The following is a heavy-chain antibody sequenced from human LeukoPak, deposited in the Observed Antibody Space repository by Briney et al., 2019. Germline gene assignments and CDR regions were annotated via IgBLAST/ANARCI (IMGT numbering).Heavy chain of an antibody. CDR2: IYHSGST. V-gene: IGHV4-30-2*01. D-gene: IGHD3-3*01. Sequence: PSETLSLTCTVSGGSISSGGYYWSWIRQPPGKGLEWIGYIYHSGSTYCNPSLKSRVTISVDRSKNQFSLKLSSVTAADTAVYYCARSFGVARVGYFDYWGQGTLVTVSS. CDR1: GGSISSGGYY. CDR3: ARSFGVARVGYFDY. J-gene: IGHJ4*02.